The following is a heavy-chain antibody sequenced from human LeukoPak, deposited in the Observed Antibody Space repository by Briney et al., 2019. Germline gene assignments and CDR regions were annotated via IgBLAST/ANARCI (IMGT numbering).Heavy chain of an antibody. CDR2: ISWNGGPA. D-gene: IGHD3-16*01. Sequence: GGSLRLSCADSGFRFDVHDIHCVRQIPGKGLEWVSGISWNGGPARYADSVKGRFNISRDDAKKSLYLEMNSLRAEDTALYYCERVQQYDVFDYWGQGTQVIVSS. CDR1: GFRFDVHD. J-gene: IGHJ4*02. CDR3: ERVQQYDVFDY. V-gene: IGHV3-20*04.